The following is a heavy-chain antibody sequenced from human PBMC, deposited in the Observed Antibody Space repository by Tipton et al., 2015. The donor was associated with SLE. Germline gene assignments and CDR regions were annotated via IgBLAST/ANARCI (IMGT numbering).Heavy chain of an antibody. CDR1: GGSISSHS. V-gene: IGHV4-59*04. CDR3: ATKETAVGQGFDS. Sequence: TLSLTCTVSGGSISSHSWSWVRQPPGKGLEWIGYIYYSGGTYYNPSLKSRVTISLDTSKNQFSLKLRSVNAADTALYFCATKETAVGQGFDSWGQGTLVTVSS. CDR2: IYYSGGT. J-gene: IGHJ4*02. D-gene: IGHD5-18*01.